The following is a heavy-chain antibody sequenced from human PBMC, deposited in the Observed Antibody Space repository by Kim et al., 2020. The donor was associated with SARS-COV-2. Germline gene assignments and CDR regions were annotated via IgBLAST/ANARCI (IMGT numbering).Heavy chain of an antibody. CDR1: GFTFSSYW. CDR2: IDQDGSDK. Sequence: GGSLRLSCAASGFTFSSYWMNWVRQAPGKGLEWVAIIDQDGSDKYYVDSVKGRFTISRDNSKNSLFLQMNSLRAEDTAVYYCARGARGYWGHGTVVSGS. J-gene: IGHJ4*03. V-gene: IGHV3-7*01. CDR3: ARGARGY.